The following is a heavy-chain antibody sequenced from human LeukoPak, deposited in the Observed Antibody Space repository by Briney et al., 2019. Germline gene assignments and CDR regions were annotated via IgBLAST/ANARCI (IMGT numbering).Heavy chain of an antibody. CDR2: IDSNGGGA. CDR3: ARAKYSSRWSLDY. Sequence: PGGSLRLSCAVSGLTFSDAWMTWVRQAPGKGLVWVSRIDSNGGGATYADSVKGRFTTSRDNGNNTMYLQMNSLRAEDTAIYYCARAKYSSRWSLDYWGQGALVTVSS. D-gene: IGHD6-13*01. CDR1: GLTFSDAW. V-gene: IGHV3-74*03. J-gene: IGHJ4*02.